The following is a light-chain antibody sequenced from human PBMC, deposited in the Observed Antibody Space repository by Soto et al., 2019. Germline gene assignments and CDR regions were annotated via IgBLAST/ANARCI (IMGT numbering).Light chain of an antibody. CDR1: SSDVGRYNL. J-gene: IGLJ1*01. CDR2: EVT. V-gene: IGLV2-23*02. Sequence: QSALTQPASVSGSPGQSITISCTGTSSDVGRYNLVSWYQQHPGKAPKLMIYEVTKRPSGVSTRFSGSKSGRTASLTISGLQAEDEGDYYCCSYAGIYVFGTGTKLTVL. CDR3: CSYAGIYV.